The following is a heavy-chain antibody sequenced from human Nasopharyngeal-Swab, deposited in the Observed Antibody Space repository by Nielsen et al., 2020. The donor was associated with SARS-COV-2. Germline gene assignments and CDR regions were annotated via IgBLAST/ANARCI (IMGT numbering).Heavy chain of an antibody. CDR2: IYHSGST. J-gene: IGHJ6*03. Sequence: WIRQPPGKGLEWIGEIYHSGSTNSNPSLKSRVTISVDTSKNQFSLKLTSVTAADTAVYYCARTPYYYMDVWGRGTTVTVSS. CDR3: ARTPYYYMDV. V-gene: IGHV4-34*13.